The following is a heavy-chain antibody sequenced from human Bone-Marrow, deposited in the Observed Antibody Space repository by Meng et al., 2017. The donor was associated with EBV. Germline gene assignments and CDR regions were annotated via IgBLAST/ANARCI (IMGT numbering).Heavy chain of an antibody. CDR1: GFIFDNSA. CDR3: AKVGRPLQYWLDP. D-gene: IGHD4-11*01. V-gene: IGHV3-30*18. J-gene: IGHJ5*02. Sequence: QVQRGESGGGVVQPGRSLRLSCAASGFIFDNSAMHWVRQAPGKGLEWVAFISYDGSNKYYADSVKGRFTISRDNSKNTLYLQMNSLRAEDTAVYYCAKVGRPLQYWLDPWGQGTLVTVSS. CDR2: ISYDGSNK.